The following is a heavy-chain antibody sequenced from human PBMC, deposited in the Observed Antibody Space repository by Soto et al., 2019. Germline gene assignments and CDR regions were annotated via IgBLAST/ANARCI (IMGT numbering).Heavy chain of an antibody. J-gene: IGHJ1*01. Sequence: QVQVQQWGAGLVKPSETLSLTCAVPGGSFSGFYWSWIRQPPGKGLEWIGEMNHIGITHYNPSLGSRVTISVDTSENQLSLRLDSVTAADTAVYYCTRGYAVNWHTPPYWGQGTLVAVSS. CDR2: MNHIGIT. D-gene: IGHD5-12*01. CDR3: TRGYAVNWHTPPY. V-gene: IGHV4-34*06. CDR1: GGSFSGFY.